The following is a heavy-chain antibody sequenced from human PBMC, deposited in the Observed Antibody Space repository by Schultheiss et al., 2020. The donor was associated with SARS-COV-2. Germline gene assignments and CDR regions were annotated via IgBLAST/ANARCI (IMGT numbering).Heavy chain of an antibody. J-gene: IGHJ3*02. Sequence: GGSLRLSCAASGFTFSSNYMSWVRQAPGKGLEWVSVIYSGGSTYYADSVKGRFTISRDNSKNTLYLQMNSLRAEDTAVYYCARDMDYGDYATSSAFDIWGQGTMVTVSS. CDR3: ARDMDYGDYATSSAFDI. CDR1: GFTFSSNY. CDR2: IYSGGST. D-gene: IGHD4-17*01. V-gene: IGHV3-66*02.